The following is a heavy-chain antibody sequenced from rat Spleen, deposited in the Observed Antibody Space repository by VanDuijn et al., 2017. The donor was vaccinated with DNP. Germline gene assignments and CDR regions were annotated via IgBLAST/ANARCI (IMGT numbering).Heavy chain of an antibody. Sequence: EVQLQESGPGLVKPSQSLSLTCSVTGYSITNNYWAWIRKFPGNKMEWMGYISYSGSTIYNPSLKSRVSITRDTSKNQFFLQLNSVITEDTAIYYCAKGPNYGGWSDYFDYWGQGVMVTVSS. D-gene: IGHD1-11*01. CDR1: GYSITNNY. CDR3: AKGPNYGGWSDYFDY. V-gene: IGHV3-1*01. J-gene: IGHJ2*01. CDR2: ISYSGST.